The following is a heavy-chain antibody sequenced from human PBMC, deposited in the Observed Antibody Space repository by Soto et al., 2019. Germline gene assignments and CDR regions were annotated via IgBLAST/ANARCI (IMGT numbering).Heavy chain of an antibody. V-gene: IGHV1-69*13. CDR1: GGTFSSYA. J-gene: IGHJ6*02. CDR3: ARDRSSGWHTFHSYGMDV. CDR2: IIPIFGTA. D-gene: IGHD6-19*01. Sequence: GASVKVSCKASGGTFSSYAISWVRQAPGQGLEWMGGIIPIFGTANYAQKFQGRVTITADESTSTAYMELSSLRSEDTAVYYCARDRSSGWHTFHSYGMDVWGQGTTVTVSS.